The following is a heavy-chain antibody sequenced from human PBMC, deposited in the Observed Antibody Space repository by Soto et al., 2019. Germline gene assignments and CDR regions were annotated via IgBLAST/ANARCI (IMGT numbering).Heavy chain of an antibody. CDR1: GYTFASYS. J-gene: IGHJ4*02. V-gene: IGHV1-18*01. CDR2: ISGYHGNT. CDR3: AGDSPPPRE. Sequence: QVQLVQSGAEVKKPGASVKVSCKASGYTFASYSISWVRQAPGQGLERMGWISGYHGNTNYAHKLQGRVTMTTDTYTSTAYMELRSVRSDATAVYCCAGDSPPPREWGQGTLVTVSS.